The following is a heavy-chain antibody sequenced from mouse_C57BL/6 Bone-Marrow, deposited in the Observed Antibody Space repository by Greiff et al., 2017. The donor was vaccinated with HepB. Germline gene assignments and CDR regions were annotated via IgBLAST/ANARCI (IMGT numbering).Heavy chain of an antibody. CDR2: IDPENGDT. D-gene: IGHD1-1*01. J-gene: IGHJ1*03. V-gene: IGHV14-4*01. Sequence: EVQLQQSGAELVRPGASVKLSCTASGFNIKDDYMHWVKQRPEQGLEWIGWIDPENGDTEYASKFQGKATITADTSSNTAYLQLSSLTSEDTAVYYCTTGGMITTVVEGYFDVWGTGTTVTVSS. CDR3: TTGGMITTVVEGYFDV. CDR1: GFNIKDDY.